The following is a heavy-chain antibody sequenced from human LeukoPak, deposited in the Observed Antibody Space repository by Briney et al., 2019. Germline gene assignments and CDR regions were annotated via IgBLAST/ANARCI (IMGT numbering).Heavy chain of an antibody. CDR2: IIPIFGTA. D-gene: IGHD1-26*01. Sequence: ASVKVSCKASGYTFTSYAISWVRQAPGQGLEWMGGIIPIFGTANYAQKFQGRVTMTTDTSTSTAYMELRSLRSDDTAVYYCARVRSGYSGSYFNFDYWGQGTLVTVSS. CDR3: ARVRSGYSGSYFNFDY. J-gene: IGHJ4*02. CDR1: GYTFTSYA. V-gene: IGHV1-18*01.